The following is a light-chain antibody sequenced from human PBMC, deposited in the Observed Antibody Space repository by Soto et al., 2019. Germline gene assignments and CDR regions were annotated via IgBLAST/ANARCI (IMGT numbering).Light chain of an antibody. CDR2: AAS. CDR3: QKYDGAPLT. Sequence: DIPMTQSPSSLSASVGDRVTITCRAGQDINIYLDWYQQKPGKVPKLLISAASTLQSGVPSRFSGSGSGTDFTLTISSLQPEDVATYYCQKYDGAPLTFGGGTKVESK. V-gene: IGKV1-27*01. CDR1: QDINIY. J-gene: IGKJ4*01.